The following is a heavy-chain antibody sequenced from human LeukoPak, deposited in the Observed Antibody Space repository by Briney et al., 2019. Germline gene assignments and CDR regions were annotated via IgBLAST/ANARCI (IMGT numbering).Heavy chain of an antibody. CDR1: GYTFTGYY. J-gene: IGHJ4*02. CDR2: INPNSGGT. V-gene: IGHV1-2*02. D-gene: IGHD3-22*01. CDR3: AREIKDSSGHTYTGGDH. Sequence: ASVKVSCKASGYTFTGYYLHWLRQAPGQGLEWMGWINPNSGGTTYAQKFQGRVTMTRDTSISTAYMELSSLRSDDTAVYYCAREIKDSSGHTYTGGDHWGQGTLVTVSS.